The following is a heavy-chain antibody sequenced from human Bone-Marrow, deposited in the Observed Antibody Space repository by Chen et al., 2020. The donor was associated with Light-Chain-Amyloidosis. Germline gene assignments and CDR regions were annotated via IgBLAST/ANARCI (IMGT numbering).Heavy chain of an antibody. D-gene: IGHD3-10*01. CDR1: GFTFSDFT. Sequence: EVQLVESGGGLVKPGGSLRLSCAASGFTFSDFTMDWIRHAPGKGLEWVSFISSGSGYLYYADSVKGRFTISRDNAKSSLFLQMNDLRAEDTAYYYCARRERGLRGSLIDYWGQGALVNVSS. CDR3: ARRERGLRGSLIDY. J-gene: IGHJ4*02. CDR2: ISSGSGYL. V-gene: IGHV3-21*02.